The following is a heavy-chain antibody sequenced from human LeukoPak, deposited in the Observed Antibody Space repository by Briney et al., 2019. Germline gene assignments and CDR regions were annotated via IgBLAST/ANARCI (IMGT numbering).Heavy chain of an antibody. D-gene: IGHD5-12*01. J-gene: IGHJ4*02. V-gene: IGHV1-8*01. CDR3: ARSPRYSGYDTATD. CDR1: GYTFTSYD. Sequence: ASVKVSCKASGYTFTSYDINWVRQATGQGLEWMGWMNPNSGNTGYAQKFQGRVTMTRNTSISTAYMELSSLRSEDTAVYYCARSPRYSGYDTATDWGQGTLVTVSS. CDR2: MNPNSGNT.